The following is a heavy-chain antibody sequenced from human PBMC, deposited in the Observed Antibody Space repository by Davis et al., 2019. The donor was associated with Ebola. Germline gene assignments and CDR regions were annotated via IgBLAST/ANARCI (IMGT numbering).Heavy chain of an antibody. Sequence: AASVKVSCKASGYTFTVYYMHWVRQAPGQGLEWMGRINPSSGGTNYAQNVQGRVTMTTDTSTSTAYMEVGILRSDDTAVYYCARAQFPTTSDHWGQGTLVTVSS. CDR2: INPSSGGT. V-gene: IGHV1-2*06. J-gene: IGHJ4*02. CDR3: ARAQFPTTSDH. D-gene: IGHD1-1*01. CDR1: GYTFTVYY.